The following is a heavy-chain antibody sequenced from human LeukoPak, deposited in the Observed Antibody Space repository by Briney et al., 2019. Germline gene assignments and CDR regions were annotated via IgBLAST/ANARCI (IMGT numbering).Heavy chain of an antibody. V-gene: IGHV3-11*01. CDR2: ISSSGSTI. J-gene: IGHJ5*02. CDR1: GFTFSDYY. CDR3: AKGYYGSGSYGWFDP. D-gene: IGHD3-10*01. Sequence: GGPLRLSCAASGFTFSDYYMSWIRQAPGKGLEWVSYISSSGSTIYYADSVKGRFTISRDNSKNTLYLHMNSLRAEDTAVYYCAKGYYGSGSYGWFDPWGQGTLVTVSS.